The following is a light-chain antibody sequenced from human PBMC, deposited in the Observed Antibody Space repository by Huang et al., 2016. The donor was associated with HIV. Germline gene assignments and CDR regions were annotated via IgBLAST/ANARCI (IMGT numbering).Light chain of an antibody. Sequence: TQSPDTLSVSPGERAILSFRASQPITVNLSWYQQRPGQPPRLLIYDASTRATGIPDRCSGWGSGTEFTLVINSVQSEDFALYYCQQYSNWPPWTFGQGTTVDI. V-gene: IGKV3-15*01. J-gene: IGKJ1*01. CDR1: QPITVN. CDR3: QQYSNWPPWT. CDR2: DAS.